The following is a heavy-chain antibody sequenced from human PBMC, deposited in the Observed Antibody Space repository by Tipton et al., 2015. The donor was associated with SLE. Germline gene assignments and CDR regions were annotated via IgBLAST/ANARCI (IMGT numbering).Heavy chain of an antibody. D-gene: IGHD2-2*01. CDR2: ITQSGVT. CDR1: GGSFSGYY. V-gene: IGHV4-34*01. Sequence: TLSLTCAVSGGSFSGYYWYWVRQPPEQGLEWIGEITQSGVTNYNPSLKSRVTMSLDTSKNQFSLKLTSVTAADTAVYYCARISTTCCYYFDYWGQGTLVTVSS. J-gene: IGHJ4*02. CDR3: ARISTTCCYYFDY.